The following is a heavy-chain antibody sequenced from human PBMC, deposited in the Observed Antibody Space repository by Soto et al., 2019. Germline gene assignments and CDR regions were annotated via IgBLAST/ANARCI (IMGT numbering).Heavy chain of an antibody. CDR3: AKDAGSSAYYYDS. V-gene: IGHV3-23*01. Sequence: GGSLRLSCAASGFTFSSYAMSWVRQAPGKGLEWVSAISGSGGSTYYADSVKGRFTISRDISKNTPSLHMNSLRAEDTAVYFCAKDAGSSAYYYDSWGQGTLVTVSS. D-gene: IGHD3-22*01. CDR1: GFTFSSYA. J-gene: IGHJ4*02. CDR2: ISGSGGST.